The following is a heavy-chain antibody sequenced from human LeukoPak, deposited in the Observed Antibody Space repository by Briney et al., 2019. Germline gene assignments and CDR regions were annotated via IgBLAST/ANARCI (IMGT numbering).Heavy chain of an antibody. D-gene: IGHD6-13*01. J-gene: IGHJ4*02. CDR1: GFTFNRNV. CDR3: AKVPKLVPYY. V-gene: IGHV3-23*01. Sequence: QPGGSLRLSCAASGFTFNRNVMSWVRQAPGKGLEWVSAIIDDGSSTYYADSVKGRFTISRDNSKNTLYLQMNSLRAEDTAVYYCAKVPKLVPYYWGQGTLVTVSS. CDR2: IIDDGSST.